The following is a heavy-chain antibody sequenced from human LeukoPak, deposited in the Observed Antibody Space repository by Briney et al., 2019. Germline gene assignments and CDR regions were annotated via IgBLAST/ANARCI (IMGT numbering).Heavy chain of an antibody. V-gene: IGHV4-34*01. CDR2: INHSGST. CDR3: ASGQVVEYSSSSVYFDL. J-gene: IGHJ2*01. CDR1: GGSFSGYY. D-gene: IGHD6-6*01. Sequence: SETLSLTCAVYGGSFSGYYWSWIRQPPGKGLEWIGEINHSGSTNYNPSLKSRVTISVDTSENQFSLKLSSVTAADTAVYYCASGQVVEYSSSSVYFDLWGRGTLVTVSS.